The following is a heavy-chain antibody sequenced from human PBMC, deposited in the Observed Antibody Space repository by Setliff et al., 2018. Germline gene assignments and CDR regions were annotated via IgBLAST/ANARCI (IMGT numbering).Heavy chain of an antibody. J-gene: IGHJ6*03. CDR3: ARASRFATIVWKGDYYMDV. Sequence: ASVKVSCKASGYSFSTYAMSWIRQAPGQGLEWIGWINTNTGNPSYAQGFTGRFVFSLDTSVSTAYLQISSLKPEDTAMYYCARASRFATIVWKGDYYMDVWGKGTTVTVS. CDR1: GYSFSTYA. V-gene: IGHV7-4-1*02. D-gene: IGHD3-16*02. CDR2: INTNTGNP.